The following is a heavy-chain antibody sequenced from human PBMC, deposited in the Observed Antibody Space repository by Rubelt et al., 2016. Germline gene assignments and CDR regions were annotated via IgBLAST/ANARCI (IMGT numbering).Heavy chain of an antibody. CDR3: AKSKAAYCSGGSCYYTLDY. D-gene: IGHD2-15*01. V-gene: IGHV3-23*01. Sequence: RQAPGKGLEWVSAISGSGGSTYYADSVKGRFTISRDNSENTLYLQMNSLRPEDTAVYYCAKSKAAYCSGGSCYYTLDYWGPGTLVTVSS. CDR2: ISGSGGST. J-gene: IGHJ4*02.